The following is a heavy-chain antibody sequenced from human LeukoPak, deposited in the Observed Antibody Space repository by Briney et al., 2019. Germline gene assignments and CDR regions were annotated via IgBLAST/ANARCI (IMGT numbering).Heavy chain of an antibody. Sequence: PGRSLRLSCAASGFTFSSYGMHWVRQAPGKGLEWVAVISYDGSNKYYADSVKGRFTISRDNSKNTLYLQMNSLRAEDTAVYYCAKVRYYYGSGSYQTNFGYWGQGTLVTVSS. CDR1: GFTFSSYG. CDR3: AKVRYYYGSGSYQTNFGY. CDR2: ISYDGSNK. D-gene: IGHD3-10*01. V-gene: IGHV3-30*18. J-gene: IGHJ4*02.